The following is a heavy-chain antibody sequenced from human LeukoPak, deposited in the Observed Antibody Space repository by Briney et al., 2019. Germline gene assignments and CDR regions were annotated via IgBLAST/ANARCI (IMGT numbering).Heavy chain of an antibody. V-gene: IGHV3-21*01. CDR1: GFPFSSYS. Sequence: GGSLTLSRAASGFPFSSYSMNWVRQAPGKGLEWVSSISSSSSYIYYADSVKGRFTISRDNAKNSLYLQMNNLRAEDTAVYYCARDSGKWVSDSFDFWGQGTMVSVSS. CDR2: ISSSSSYI. CDR3: ARDSGKWVSDSFDF. J-gene: IGHJ3*01. D-gene: IGHD3-10*01.